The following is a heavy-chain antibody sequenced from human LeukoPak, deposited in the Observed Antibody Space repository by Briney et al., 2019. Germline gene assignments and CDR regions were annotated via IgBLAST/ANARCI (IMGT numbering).Heavy chain of an antibody. J-gene: IGHJ4*02. CDR1: EFTFRSYV. CDR3: ARVRGIQLWFDY. CDR2: ISYDGGNT. Sequence: GGSLRLSCAASEFTFRSYVMHWVGQAPGKGLEWVAVISYDGGNTYYADSVKGRFTISRDNSKNTLYLQMNSLRVEDTAVYYCARVRGIQLWFDYWGQGTLVTVSS. D-gene: IGHD5-18*01. V-gene: IGHV3-30*04.